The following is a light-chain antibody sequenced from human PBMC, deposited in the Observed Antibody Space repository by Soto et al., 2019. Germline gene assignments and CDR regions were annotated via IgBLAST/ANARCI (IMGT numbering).Light chain of an antibody. CDR3: QQYGSSPRFT. Sequence: EIVLTQSPGTLSLSPGERATLACRASQSVRSSYLAWYQQKHGQAPRLLIYGASTRATGIPDRFSGSGSGTDFTLTISRLEPEDFAVYYCQQYGSSPRFTFGPGTKVDIK. V-gene: IGKV3-20*01. CDR2: GAS. J-gene: IGKJ3*01. CDR1: QSVRSSY.